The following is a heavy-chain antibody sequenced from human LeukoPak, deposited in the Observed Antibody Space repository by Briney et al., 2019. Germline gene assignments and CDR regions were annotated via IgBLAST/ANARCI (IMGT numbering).Heavy chain of an antibody. CDR1: GGSISSSSYY. V-gene: IGHV4-39*07. CDR3: ARGRRTPRRMDV. Sequence: PSETLSLTCTVSGGSISSSSYYWSWIRQPPGKGLEWIGEINHSGSTNYNPSLKSRVTISVDTSKNQFSLKLSSVTAADTAVYYCARGRRTPRRMDVWGQGTTVTVSS. CDR2: INHSGST. J-gene: IGHJ6*02.